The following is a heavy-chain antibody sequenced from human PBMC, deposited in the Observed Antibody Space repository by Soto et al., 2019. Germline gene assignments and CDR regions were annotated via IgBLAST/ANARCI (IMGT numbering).Heavy chain of an antibody. CDR2: INPRGGST. V-gene: IGHV1-46*01. CDR3: ARVDILTVYGCMDV. CDR1: GYTFTRDY. J-gene: IGHJ6*02. D-gene: IGHD3-9*01. Sequence: SVKGACKASGYTFTRDYMHWVRKAPRQGLEWMVIINPRGGSTTYAQKFQGRMIMTADTSTSTVCLKLNSVTAADTAVYYCARVDILTVYGCMDVWGQGTTVTVSS.